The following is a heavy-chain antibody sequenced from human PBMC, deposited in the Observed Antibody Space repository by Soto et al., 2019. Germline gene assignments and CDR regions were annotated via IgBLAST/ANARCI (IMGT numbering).Heavy chain of an antibody. Sequence: ASVKVSCKASGYTFTSYCIHWVRQAPGQRLEWMGWINAANGDTKYSPKFQGRVTITRDTSASTAYMELSSLRSEDTAVYYCVRRHVSATGIDWFDPWGQGTLVTVSS. D-gene: IGHD6-13*01. CDR1: GYTFTSYC. V-gene: IGHV1-3*01. CDR3: VRRHVSATGIDWFDP. CDR2: INAANGDT. J-gene: IGHJ5*02.